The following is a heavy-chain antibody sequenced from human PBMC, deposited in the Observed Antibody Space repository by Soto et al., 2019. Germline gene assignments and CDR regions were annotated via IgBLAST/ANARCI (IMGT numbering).Heavy chain of an antibody. CDR3: AGGDRGAFDL. D-gene: IGHD1-26*01. Sequence: EVQLVESGGGLVQPGESLRLSCAASGFTFSYYWMHWVRQAPGKGLVWVSRIHSDGSSTTYADSVKDRFTISRDNARNTLYLQMNSLRAEDTAVYYCAGGDRGAFDLWGQGTVLTVSS. CDR2: IHSDGSST. J-gene: IGHJ3*01. V-gene: IGHV3-74*03. CDR1: GFTFSYYW.